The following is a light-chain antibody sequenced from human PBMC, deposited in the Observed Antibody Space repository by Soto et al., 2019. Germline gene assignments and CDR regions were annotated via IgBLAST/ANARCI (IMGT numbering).Light chain of an antibody. V-gene: IGKV3-15*01. J-gene: IGKJ2*01. CDR3: QQYNNWPYT. CDR2: RAS. CDR1: QHVSSN. Sequence: EIVMTQSPAPLSVSPGGSATISCRASQHVSSNFAWYRQKPGQAPTLLIYRASTRATGIPARFSGSGSGTEFTLTISSLQSEDFAVYYCQQYNNWPYTFGQGTKLEIK.